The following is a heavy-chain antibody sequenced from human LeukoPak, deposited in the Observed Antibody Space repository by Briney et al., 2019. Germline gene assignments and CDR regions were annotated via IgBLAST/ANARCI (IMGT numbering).Heavy chain of an antibody. V-gene: IGHV3-20*04. J-gene: IGHJ4*02. Sequence: GGSLRLSCAASGFTFDDYGMSWVRQAPGKGLEWVSGINWNGGSTGYADSVKGRFTISRDNAKNSLYLQMNSLRAEDTALYYCXRGGADFXXGYSPFXDFDYWGXGTLVTVSS. CDR3: XRGGADFXXGYSPFXDFDY. D-gene: IGHD3-3*01. CDR1: GFTFDDYG. CDR2: INWNGGST.